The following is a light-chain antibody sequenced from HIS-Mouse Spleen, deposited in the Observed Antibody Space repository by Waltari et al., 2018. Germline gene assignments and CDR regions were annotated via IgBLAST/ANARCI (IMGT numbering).Light chain of an antibody. J-gene: IGLJ1*01. CDR2: EGS. Sequence: QSALTQPASVSGSPGQSITISCHGTSSDVGSYNLVSWYQQHPGKAPKLMIYEGSKRPSGVSNRFSGSKSGNTASLTISGLQAEDEADYYCCSYAGSSSYVFGTGTKVTVL. CDR1: SSDVGSYNL. CDR3: CSYAGSSSYV. V-gene: IGLV2-23*01.